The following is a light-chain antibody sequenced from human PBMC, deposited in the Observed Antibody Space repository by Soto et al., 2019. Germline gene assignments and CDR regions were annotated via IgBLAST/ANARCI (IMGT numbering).Light chain of an antibody. CDR1: SSDIGSSNL. J-gene: IGLJ1*01. Sequence: QSALTQPASVSGSPGQSITISCTGTSSDIGSSNLVSWYQQHPGKAPKLIIYEGSRRPSGVSGRFSGSKSGNTASLTISGLQAEDEADYYCCSFARGSTSYVFGTGTKLAVL. CDR3: CSFARGSTSYV. CDR2: EGS. V-gene: IGLV2-23*01.